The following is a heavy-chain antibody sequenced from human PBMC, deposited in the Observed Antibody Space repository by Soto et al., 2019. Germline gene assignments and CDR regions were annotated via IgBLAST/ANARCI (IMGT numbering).Heavy chain of an antibody. J-gene: IGHJ4*02. D-gene: IGHD1-26*01. CDR3: ARGRRSVVGATCFDL. Sequence: PGESLKISCECSGYSFTSYCIGWVRQMPGKGLEWVGIICPGDSDSRYSPSFQGQVAISADKSISTAYVQWSSLKASDTAMYYCARGRRSVVGATCFDLWGQGTLVTVSS. CDR1: GYSFTSYC. CDR2: ICPGDSDS. V-gene: IGHV5-51*01.